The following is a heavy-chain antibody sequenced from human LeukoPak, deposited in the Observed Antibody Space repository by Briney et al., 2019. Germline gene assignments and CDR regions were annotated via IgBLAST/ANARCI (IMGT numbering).Heavy chain of an antibody. J-gene: IGHJ4*02. V-gene: IGHV3-23*01. CDR2: ISHSGANT. CDR1: GFTFSDSA. D-gene: IGHD2-15*01. CDR3: AKDIEASI. Sequence: PGGSLRLSCAASGFTFSDSAMDWVRQAPGKGLEWVSLISHSGANTFYADSVKGRFSVSRDNSKNTMYLQVDSLRAEDTAVYYCAKDIEASIWGQGTLVAVSS.